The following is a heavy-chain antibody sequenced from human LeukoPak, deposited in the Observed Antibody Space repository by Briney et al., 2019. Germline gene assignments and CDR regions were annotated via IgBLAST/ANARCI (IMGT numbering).Heavy chain of an antibody. CDR3: ASQGGLRNDF. J-gene: IGHJ4*02. V-gene: IGHV4-4*02. CDR2: ICLDGRI. CDR1: GGSITIRDC. Sequence: SETLSLTCGVSGGSITIRDCWSWVRQPSGKGLEWIGEICLDGRIHYTPSLKSRISISIDRSKDQFSLNLISVAVADTAIYFCASQGGLRNDFWGQGTLVTVSS. D-gene: IGHD1-26*01.